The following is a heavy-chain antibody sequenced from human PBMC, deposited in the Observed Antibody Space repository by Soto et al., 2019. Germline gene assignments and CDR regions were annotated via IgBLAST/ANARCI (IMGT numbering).Heavy chain of an antibody. J-gene: IGHJ5*02. D-gene: IGHD6-13*01. CDR3: ARDNFGYSSSGYGGGS. CDR1: GFTFSSYA. Sequence: QVQLVESGGGVVQPGRSLRLSCAASGFTFSSYAMHWVRQAPGKGLEWVAVISYDGSNKYYADSVKGRFTISRDNSKNTLYLQRNGLRAEDTAVFYCARDNFGYSSSGYGGGSWGQGTLVTVSS. CDR2: ISYDGSNK. V-gene: IGHV3-30-3*01.